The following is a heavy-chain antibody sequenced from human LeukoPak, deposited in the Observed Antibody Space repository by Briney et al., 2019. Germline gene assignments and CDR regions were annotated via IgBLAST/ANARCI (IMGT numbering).Heavy chain of an antibody. Sequence: GGSLRLSCAASGFTFSSYWMHWVRQAPGKGLVWVSRIKSDGSTRYAASVKGRFTISRDNAKTTVSLQMNSLRAEDTGVYYCARAPSEIGGYYPEYFRHWGQGTLVTVSP. J-gene: IGHJ1*01. D-gene: IGHD3-22*01. CDR3: ARAPSEIGGYYPEYFRH. V-gene: IGHV3-74*01. CDR1: GFTFSSYW. CDR2: IKSDGST.